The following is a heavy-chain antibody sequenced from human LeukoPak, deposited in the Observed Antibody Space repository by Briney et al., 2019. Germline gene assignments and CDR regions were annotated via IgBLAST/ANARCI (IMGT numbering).Heavy chain of an antibody. CDR1: GFTFSDYY. V-gene: IGHV3-11*01. CDR2: ISSSGSTI. Sequence: PGGSLRLSCAASGFTFSDYYMSWIRQSPGKGLEWVSYISSSGSTIYYADSVKGRFTISRDNAKNSLYLQMNSLRAEDTAVYYRARGEGIWFGELSGFDYWGQGTLVTVSS. J-gene: IGHJ4*02. CDR3: ARGEGIWFGELSGFDY. D-gene: IGHD3-10*01.